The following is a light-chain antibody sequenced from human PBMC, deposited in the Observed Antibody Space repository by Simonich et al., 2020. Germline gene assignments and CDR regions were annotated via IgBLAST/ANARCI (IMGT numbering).Light chain of an antibody. J-gene: IGLJ2*01. CDR2: EVS. Sequence: QSALTQPPSASGSPGQSVTISCTGTSSNVGGYNYVSWYQQHPGKAPKLMIYEVSKLPSGVPDRFSGSKSGNTASLTISGLQAEDEADYYCCSYAGSYTLVFGGGTKLTVL. CDR3: CSYAGSYTLV. V-gene: IGLV2-8*01. CDR1: SSNVGGYNY.